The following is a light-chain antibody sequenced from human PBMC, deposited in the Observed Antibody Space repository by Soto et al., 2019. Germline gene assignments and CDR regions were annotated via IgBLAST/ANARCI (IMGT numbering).Light chain of an antibody. V-gene: IGKV1-5*01. CDR2: DAS. Sequence: DIQMTQSPSTLSASVGDRVTITCRASQSISSWLAWYQQKPGKAPKLLFYDASSLESGVPSRFSGSGSGTEFTLTISSLQPDDFATYYCQQYNSLFGQGTKVDIK. CDR3: QQYNSL. CDR1: QSISSW. J-gene: IGKJ1*01.